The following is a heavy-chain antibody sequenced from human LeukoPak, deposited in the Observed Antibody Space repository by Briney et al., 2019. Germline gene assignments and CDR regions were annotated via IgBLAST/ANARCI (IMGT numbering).Heavy chain of an antibody. CDR2: INHSGST. J-gene: IGHJ4*02. D-gene: IGHD6-19*01. CDR1: GGSFSGYY. CDR3: ARLSSSGWPVVDY. Sequence: SETLSLTCAVYGGSFSGYYWSWIRQPPGKGLEWIGEINHSGSTNYNPSLKSRVTISVDTSKNQISLKLSSVTAADTAVYYCARLSSSGWPVVDYWGQGTLVTVSS. V-gene: IGHV4-34*01.